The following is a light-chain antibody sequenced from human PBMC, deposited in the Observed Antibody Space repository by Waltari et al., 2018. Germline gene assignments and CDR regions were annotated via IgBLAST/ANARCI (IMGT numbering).Light chain of an antibody. V-gene: IGKV2-28*01. CDR1: QSLLQSNGNNY. Sequence: DIVMTQSPLSLPVTPGEPASISCRSSQSLLQSNGNNYLDWYLQKPGQSPQLLIYLGSNRASGVPDRFSGGGSGTDFTLKISRVEAEDVGVYYCMQALQTPLTFGGGTKVEIK. J-gene: IGKJ4*01. CDR3: MQALQTPLT. CDR2: LGS.